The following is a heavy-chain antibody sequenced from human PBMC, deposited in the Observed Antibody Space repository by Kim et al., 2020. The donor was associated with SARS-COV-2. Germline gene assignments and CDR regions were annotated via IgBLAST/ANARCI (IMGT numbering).Heavy chain of an antibody. CDR3: ARERSMVTDY. D-gene: IGHD5-18*01. V-gene: IGHV4-59*01. CDR2: TSYIGSP. J-gene: IGHJ4*02. Sequence: SETLSLTCTVSGGSMNNYFWNWIRQPPGKGLEWIGYTSYIGSPDYNPSLKSRVTISVDTSWNQFSLKLGAVTAADTAVYYCARERSMVTDYWGQGTLVAVSS. CDR1: GGSMNNYF.